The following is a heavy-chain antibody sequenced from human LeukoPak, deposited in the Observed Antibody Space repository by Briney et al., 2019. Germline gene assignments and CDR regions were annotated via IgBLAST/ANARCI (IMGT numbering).Heavy chain of an antibody. CDR2: ISGSGGNT. V-gene: IGHV3-23*01. CDR3: AKGNYGYYFDY. Sequence: PGGSLRLSCAASGFTFSSYAMSWVRQAPGKGLEWVSAISGSGGNTYYADSVKGRFTISRDNSKNTLYLQMNSLRAEDMALYYCAKGNYGYYFDYWGQGTLVTVSS. D-gene: IGHD4-11*01. CDR1: GFTFSSYA. J-gene: IGHJ4*02.